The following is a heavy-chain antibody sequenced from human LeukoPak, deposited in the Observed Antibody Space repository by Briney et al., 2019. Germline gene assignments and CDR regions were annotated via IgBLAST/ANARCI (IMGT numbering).Heavy chain of an antibody. CDR3: ARAVGSGSFQTYYYYMDV. CDR1: GDSISSDISY. J-gene: IGHJ6*03. CDR2: VYASGST. D-gene: IGHD3-10*01. Sequence: SQTLSLTCTVSGDSISSDISYWSWIRQPAGKELEWIGRVYASGSTNYNPSLKSRVTISVDTSKNQFSLNLSSVTAADTAVYYCARAVGSGSFQTYYYYMDVWGKGTTVTISS. V-gene: IGHV4-61*02.